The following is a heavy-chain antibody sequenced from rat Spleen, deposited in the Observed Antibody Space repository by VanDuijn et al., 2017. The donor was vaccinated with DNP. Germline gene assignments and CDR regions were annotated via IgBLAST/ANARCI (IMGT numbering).Heavy chain of an antibody. CDR1: GFTFSDYY. J-gene: IGHJ2*01. CDR3: AKGGDYGGFDY. CDR2: ISYEGSNT. Sequence: EVQLVESGGGLVQPGRSLKLSCTASGFTFSDYYMAWVRQAPKKGLEWVASISYEGSNTNYGDSVKGRFTISRDNAENTVYLQMNSLRSEDTASYYCAKGGDYGGFDYWGQGVTVTVSS. D-gene: IGHD1-11*01. V-gene: IGHV5-22*01.